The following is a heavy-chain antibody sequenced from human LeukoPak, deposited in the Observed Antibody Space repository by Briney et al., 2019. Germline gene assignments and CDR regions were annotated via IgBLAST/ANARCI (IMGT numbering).Heavy chain of an antibody. CDR1: GYTLTEFS. Sequence: ASLKVSCKVSGYTLTEFSRHWGRQAPAKGLEWMGRINPDSGGTNYAQKFQGRVTMTRDTSSNTAYMELSRLRSDDTAVYYCARGAVAGFGFDIWGQGTMVTISA. CDR2: INPDSGGT. CDR3: ARGAVAGFGFDI. D-gene: IGHD6-19*01. V-gene: IGHV1-2*06. J-gene: IGHJ3*02.